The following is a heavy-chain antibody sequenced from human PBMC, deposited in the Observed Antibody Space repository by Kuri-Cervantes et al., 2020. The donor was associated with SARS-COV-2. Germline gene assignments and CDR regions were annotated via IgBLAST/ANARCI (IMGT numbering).Heavy chain of an antibody. CDR1: GGSISSYY. CDR2: IYTSGST. D-gene: IGHD3-3*01. J-gene: IGHJ3*02. Sequence: ESLKISCTVSGGSISSYYWSWIRQPPGKGLEWIGRIYTSGSTNYNPSLKSRVTMSVDTSKNQFSLKLSSVTAADTAVYYCARVKGDDFWSGRQSDAFDIWGQGTMVTVSS. CDR3: ARVKGDDFWSGRQSDAFDI. V-gene: IGHV4-4*07.